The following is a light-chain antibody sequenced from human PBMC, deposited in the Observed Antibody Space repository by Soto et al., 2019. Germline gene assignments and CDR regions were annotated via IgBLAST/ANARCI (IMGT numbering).Light chain of an antibody. CDR1: QSVSRN. Sequence: EIVLTQSPATLSLSPGERATLSCRASQSVSRNLAWYQQKPGQAPSLLIYGASTRATGTPARFSGSGSGTEFTLTISSLQSEDFAVYYCQQYIRWPLTFGGGTKVDIK. J-gene: IGKJ4*01. CDR2: GAS. V-gene: IGKV3-15*01. CDR3: QQYIRWPLT.